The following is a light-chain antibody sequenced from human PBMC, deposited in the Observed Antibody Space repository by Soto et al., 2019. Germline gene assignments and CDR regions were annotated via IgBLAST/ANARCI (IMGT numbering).Light chain of an antibody. CDR1: SSNIGAGYD. J-gene: IGLJ1*01. V-gene: IGLV1-40*01. CDR3: QSYDTSLSAYV. Sequence: SALAQPPPVSGAPGQKVTISCTGSSSNIGAGYDLHWYQQLPGTAPKLLLYGNINRPSGVPDRFSGSKSGTSASLAITGLQAEDEADYYCQSYDTSLSAYVFGTGTKVT. CDR2: GNI.